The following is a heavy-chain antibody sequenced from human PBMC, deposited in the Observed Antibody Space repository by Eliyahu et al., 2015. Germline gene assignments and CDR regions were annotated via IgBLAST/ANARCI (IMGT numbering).Heavy chain of an antibody. CDR1: GFXFXNYG. CDR3: AKEIQTRWLGYYFAD. CDR2: ISHDGSKK. Sequence: QVHLRESGGGVVQPGXSLRLPCAASGFXFXNYGMHWVRQAPGKGLEGVAGISHDGSKKYYGDFVKGRFTISRDNSDNSLSLQMSGLRIEDTAVYYCAKEIQTRWLGYYFADWGQGTLVTVSS. V-gene: IGHV3-30*18. J-gene: IGHJ4*02. D-gene: IGHD5-12*01.